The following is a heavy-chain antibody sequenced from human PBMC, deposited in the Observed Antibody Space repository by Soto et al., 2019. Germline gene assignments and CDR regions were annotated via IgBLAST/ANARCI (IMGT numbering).Heavy chain of an antibody. J-gene: IGHJ4*02. CDR2: IFANGRDK. V-gene: IGHV3-30*13. Sequence: QVQLVQSGGGVVQPGRSLRLSCAASGFNFNTYFMDWVRQAPGKWLEWVAMIFANGRDKEYADSVKGRFTISRDNSNSGMYLQMDSLRPEETAVYYCARDEEHGSNCDLAYWGQGALVTLPS. D-gene: IGHD1-26*01. CDR1: GFNFNTYF. CDR3: ARDEEHGSNCDLAY.